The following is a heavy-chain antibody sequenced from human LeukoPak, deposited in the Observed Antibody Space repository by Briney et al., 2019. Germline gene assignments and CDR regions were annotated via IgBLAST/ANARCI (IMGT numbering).Heavy chain of an antibody. CDR3: ARAVVVTATTYYFDY. CDR1: GGSISSSNW. J-gene: IGHJ4*02. CDR2: IYHGGST. V-gene: IGHV4-4*02. Sequence: KPSETLSLTCAVSGGSISSSNWWSWVRRPPGKGLEWIGEIYHGGSTKYNPSLKSRVTISVDKSKNQFSLKLSSVTAADTAVYYCARAVVVTATTYYFDYWGQGTLVTVSS. D-gene: IGHD2-21*02.